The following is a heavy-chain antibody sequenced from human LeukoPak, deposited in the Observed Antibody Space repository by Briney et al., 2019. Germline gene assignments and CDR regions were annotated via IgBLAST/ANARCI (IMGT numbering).Heavy chain of an antibody. Sequence: GASVKVSCKASGYTFTGYYMHWVRQAPGQGLEWTGWINPNSGGTNYAQKFQGRVTMTRDTSISTAYMELSRLRSDDTAVYYCARDLERRFYYYYYYGMDVWGQGTTVTVSS. V-gene: IGHV1-2*02. CDR1: GYTFTGYY. D-gene: IGHD1-1*01. CDR3: ARDLERRFYYYYYYGMDV. CDR2: INPNSGGT. J-gene: IGHJ6*02.